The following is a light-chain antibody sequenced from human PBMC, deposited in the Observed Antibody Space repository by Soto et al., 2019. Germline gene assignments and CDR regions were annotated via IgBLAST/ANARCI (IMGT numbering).Light chain of an antibody. CDR1: ASDVAAYDY. CDR2: EVS. J-gene: IGLJ3*02. V-gene: IGLV2-14*01. Sequence: QSALPQPASVFGSPGQSITISCNGTASDVAAYDYVSWYQHHPGKAPKLMIYEVSARPSGVANHFCGSKSGNTDALTICWLHAADKADYYCSSYRKGVTRVFCLGTKLTVL. CDR3: SSYRKGVTRV.